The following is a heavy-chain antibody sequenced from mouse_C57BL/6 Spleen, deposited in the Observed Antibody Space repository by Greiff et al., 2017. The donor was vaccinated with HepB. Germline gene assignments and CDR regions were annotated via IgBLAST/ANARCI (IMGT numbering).Heavy chain of an antibody. D-gene: IGHD2-4*01. CDR3: ARRVYDYDNAWFAY. J-gene: IGHJ3*01. CDR2: IYPYNGVS. Sequence: EVQRVESGPELVKPGASVKISCKASGYSFTGYYMHWVKQSHGNILDWIGYIYPYNGVSSYNQKFKGKATLTVDKSSSTAYMELRSLTSEDSAVYYCARRVYDYDNAWFAYWGQGTLVTVSA. CDR1: GYSFTGYY. V-gene: IGHV1-31*01.